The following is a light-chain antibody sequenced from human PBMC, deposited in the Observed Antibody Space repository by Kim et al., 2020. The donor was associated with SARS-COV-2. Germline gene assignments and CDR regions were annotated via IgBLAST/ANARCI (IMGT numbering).Light chain of an antibody. CDR1: TRELGSYKY. CDR2: EVT. J-gene: IGLJ1*01. CDR3: ASHGGYDYV. Sequence: PRQSVAISCSGTTRELGSYKYVYRYQQHPGTSPNPIIYEVTKRPSGVPNRFSGSMSGNMASLTVSGLQAEDEADYYCASHGGYDYVFGTGTKVTVL. V-gene: IGLV2-11*03.